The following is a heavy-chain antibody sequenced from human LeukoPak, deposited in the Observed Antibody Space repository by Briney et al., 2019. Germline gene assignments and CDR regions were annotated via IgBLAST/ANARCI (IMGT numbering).Heavy chain of an antibody. J-gene: IGHJ4*02. CDR1: RFTFSTSW. Sequence: GGSLRLSCIASRFTFSTSWMTWVRQAPGKGLEFVAGIKYDGTMESYVDSVNGRFTISRDNTRNTLYLQMNSLRAEDTAVYYCARAGDVLSVGENFFNKWGQGALVSVSS. V-gene: IGHV3-7*01. CDR2: IKYDGTME. D-gene: IGHD3-3*01. CDR3: ARAGDVLSVGENFFNK.